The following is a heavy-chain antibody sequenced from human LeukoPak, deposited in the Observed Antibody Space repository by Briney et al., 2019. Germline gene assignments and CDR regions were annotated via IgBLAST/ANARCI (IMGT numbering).Heavy chain of an antibody. Sequence: PSETLSLTCTVSGGSISSSSYYWGWIRQPPGKGLEWIGSIYYSGSTYYNPSLKSRVTISVDKSKNQFSLKLSSVTAADTAVYYCARAERPGIAFDYWGQGTLVTVSS. V-gene: IGHV4-39*07. CDR3: ARAERPGIAFDY. CDR1: GGSISSSSYY. J-gene: IGHJ4*02. D-gene: IGHD6-13*01. CDR2: IYYSGST.